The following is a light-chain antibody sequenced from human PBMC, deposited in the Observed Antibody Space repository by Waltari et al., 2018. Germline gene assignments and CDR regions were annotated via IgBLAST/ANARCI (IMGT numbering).Light chain of an antibody. V-gene: IGKV1-5*03. Sequence: DIQMTQSPSSLSASVADKANITCRASQSISNWLAWYQQKPGKAPILLIYKASNLKSGVPSRFSGSGSGTQFTLTISSLQPGDFATYYCQQYNTYSSFGQGTKLEIK. CDR1: QSISNW. J-gene: IGKJ2*01. CDR2: KAS. CDR3: QQYNTYSS.